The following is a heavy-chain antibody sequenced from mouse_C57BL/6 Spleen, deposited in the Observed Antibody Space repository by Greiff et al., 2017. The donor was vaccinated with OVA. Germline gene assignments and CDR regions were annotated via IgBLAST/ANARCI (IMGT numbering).Heavy chain of an antibody. D-gene: IGHD1-1*01. Sequence: EVKLVEPGGGLVKPGGSLKLSCAASGFTFSDYGMHWVSQAPEKGLEWVAYISRGSSTTYYADKVKGRATISRDNAKTTLSLQMTSLRSVDTAMYDWTRLRLDSMDYWGQGTSVTVAS. J-gene: IGHJ4*01. CDR1: GFTFSDYG. V-gene: IGHV5-17*01. CDR2: ISRGSSTT. CDR3: TRLRLDSMDY.